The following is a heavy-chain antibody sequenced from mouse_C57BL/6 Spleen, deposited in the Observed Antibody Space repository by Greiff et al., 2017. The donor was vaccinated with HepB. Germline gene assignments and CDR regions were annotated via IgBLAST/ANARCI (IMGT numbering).Heavy chain of an antibody. J-gene: IGHJ3*01. V-gene: IGHV3-6*01. Sequence: VQLQQSGPGLVKPSQSLSLTCSVTGYSITSGYYWNWIRQFPGNKLEWMGYISYDGSNNYNPSLKNRNSITRDTSKNQFFLKLNSVTTEDTATYYCARALDSSGYGWFAYWGQGTLVTVSA. CDR3: ARALDSSGYGWFAY. CDR2: ISYDGSN. CDR1: GYSITSGYY. D-gene: IGHD3-2*02.